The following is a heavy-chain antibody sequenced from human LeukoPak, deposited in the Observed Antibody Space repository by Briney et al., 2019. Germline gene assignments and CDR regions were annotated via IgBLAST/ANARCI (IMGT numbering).Heavy chain of an antibody. Sequence: GSLRLSCTVSGGSISSRSYYWGWIRQPPGKGLEWIGSIYYSGSTYYNPSLKSRVTISVDTSKNQFSLKLSSVTAADTAVYYCARLYCSSGICYLDYWGQGNLVTVSS. D-gene: IGHD2-15*01. CDR3: ARLYCSSGICYLDY. J-gene: IGHJ4*02. CDR1: GGSISSRSYY. CDR2: IYYSGST. V-gene: IGHV4-39*01.